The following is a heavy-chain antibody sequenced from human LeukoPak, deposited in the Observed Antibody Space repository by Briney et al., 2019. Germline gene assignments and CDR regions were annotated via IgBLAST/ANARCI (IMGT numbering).Heavy chain of an antibody. CDR3: TKGQRANSGYFYFDY. CDR2: ISNSGGST. Sequence: GGSLRLSCAASGFTFSSYAMRWVRQIPGKGLEWVSAISNSGGSTYYADSVRGRFTISRDNSIDTVYLQMNSLRAEDTAIYYCTKGQRANSGYFYFDYWGQGTLVTVSS. J-gene: IGHJ4*02. CDR1: GFTFSSYA. D-gene: IGHD3-22*01. V-gene: IGHV3-23*01.